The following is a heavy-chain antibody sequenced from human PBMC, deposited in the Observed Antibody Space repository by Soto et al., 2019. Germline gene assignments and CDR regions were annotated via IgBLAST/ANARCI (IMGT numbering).Heavy chain of an antibody. CDR1: GGSISSGDYY. CDR3: ARVPDYRHVGWFDP. D-gene: IGHD4-17*01. V-gene: IGHV4-30-4*01. Sequence: QVQLQESGPGLVKPSQTLSLTCTVSGGSISSGDYYWSWIRQPPGKGLEWIGYIYYSGSTYYNPSLKSRVTRSVDTSKNQVSLKLSSVTAADTAVYYCARVPDYRHVGWFDPWGQGTLVTVSS. CDR2: IYYSGST. J-gene: IGHJ5*02.